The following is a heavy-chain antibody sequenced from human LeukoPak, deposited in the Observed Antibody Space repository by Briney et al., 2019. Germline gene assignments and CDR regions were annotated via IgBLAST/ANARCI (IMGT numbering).Heavy chain of an antibody. Sequence: SETLSLTCTVSGGSISSSSYYWGWIRQPPGKGLEWIGSIYYSGSTYYNPSLKSRVTISVDTSENQFSLKLSSVTAADTAVYYCAFLWFGELLSTFDYWGQGTLVTVSS. CDR3: AFLWFGELLSTFDY. D-gene: IGHD3-10*01. CDR2: IYYSGST. V-gene: IGHV4-39*07. CDR1: GGSISSSSYY. J-gene: IGHJ4*02.